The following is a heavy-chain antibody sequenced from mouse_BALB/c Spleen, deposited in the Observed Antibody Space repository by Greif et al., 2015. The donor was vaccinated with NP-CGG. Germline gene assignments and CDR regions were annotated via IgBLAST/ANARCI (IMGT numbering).Heavy chain of an antibody. J-gene: IGHJ4*01. CDR2: IRLKSDNYAT. V-gene: IGHV6-6*02. D-gene: IGHD2-1*01. Sequence: EVMLVESGGGLVQPGGSMKLSCVASGFTFSSYWMSWVRQSPEKGLEWVAEIRLKSDNYATHYAESVKGKFTISRDDSKSRLYLQMNSLRAEDTGIYYCTRGKRAYAMDYWGQGTSVTVSS. CDR1: GFTFSSYW. CDR3: TRGKRAYAMDY.